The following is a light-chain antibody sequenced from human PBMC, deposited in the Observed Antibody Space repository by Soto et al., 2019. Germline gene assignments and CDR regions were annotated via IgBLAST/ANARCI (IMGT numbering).Light chain of an antibody. Sequence: EIVLTRSPGTLSLSPGERATLSCRASQSVSSNYLAWYQQKPGQAPRVLIYGASTRATGIPDRFTGSGSGTDFTLTISSLEPEDFAVYYCQQYGTSRDYTFGQGPRWIS. CDR1: QSVSSNY. CDR2: GAS. CDR3: QQYGTSRDYT. J-gene: IGKJ2*01. V-gene: IGKV3-20*01.